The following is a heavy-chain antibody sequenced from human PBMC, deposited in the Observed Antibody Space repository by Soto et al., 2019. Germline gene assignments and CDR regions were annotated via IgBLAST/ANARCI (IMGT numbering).Heavy chain of an antibody. CDR3: ARDAGGIAVAPRYFDY. Sequence: ASVKVSCKASGYTFTGYYMHWVRQAPGQGLEWMGWINPNSGGTNYAQKFQGWVTMTRDTSISTAYMELSRLRSDDTAVYYCARDAGGIAVAPRYFDYWGQGTLVTVSS. CDR2: INPNSGGT. CDR1: GYTFTGYY. J-gene: IGHJ4*02. D-gene: IGHD6-19*01. V-gene: IGHV1-2*04.